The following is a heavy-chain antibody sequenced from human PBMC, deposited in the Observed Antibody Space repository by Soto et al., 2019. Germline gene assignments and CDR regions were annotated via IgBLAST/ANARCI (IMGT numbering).Heavy chain of an antibody. D-gene: IGHD6-13*01. J-gene: IGHJ4*02. V-gene: IGHV1-69*13. CDR1: GGTFSSYA. CDR3: ARDLRGAAAPASYFDY. Sequence: SVKVSCKASGGTFSSYAISWVRQAPGQGLEWMGGIIPIFGTANYAQKFQGRVTITADESTSTAYMELSSLRSEDTAVYYCARDLRGAAAPASYFDYWGQGTLVTSPQ. CDR2: IIPIFGTA.